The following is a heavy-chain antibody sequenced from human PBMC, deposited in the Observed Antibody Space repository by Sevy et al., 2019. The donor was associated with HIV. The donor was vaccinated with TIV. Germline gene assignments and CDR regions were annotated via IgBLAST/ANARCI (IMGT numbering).Heavy chain of an antibody. D-gene: IGHD3-22*01. CDR2: IFRNFRGVDVT. CDR1: GFTFTSYA. CDR3: AGARYDNSGSFDALDI. Sequence: GGSLRLSCTTSGFTFTSYAMNWVRQAPGKGLEWVSTIFRNFRGVDVTYDADSVKGRFTISRDSSRNTLYLQMNSLRAEDTAVYYCAGARYDNSGSFDALDIWGQGTMVTVSS. J-gene: IGHJ3*02. V-gene: IGHV3-23*01.